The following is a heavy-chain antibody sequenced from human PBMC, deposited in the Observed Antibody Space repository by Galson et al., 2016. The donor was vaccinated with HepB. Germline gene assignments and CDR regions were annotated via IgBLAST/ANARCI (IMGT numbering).Heavy chain of an antibody. Sequence: QSGAEVKKPGESLQISYKGSGYSFTSYWIGWVRQMPGKGLEWMGIIYPGDSDTRYSPSFQGRVTISADKTISTADLQWSSLKASDTAMYYCARRGLYSTTFDYWGQGTLVTVSS. D-gene: IGHD2/OR15-2a*01. CDR3: ARRGLYSTTFDY. CDR1: GYSFTSYW. J-gene: IGHJ4*02. V-gene: IGHV5-51*01. CDR2: IYPGDSDT.